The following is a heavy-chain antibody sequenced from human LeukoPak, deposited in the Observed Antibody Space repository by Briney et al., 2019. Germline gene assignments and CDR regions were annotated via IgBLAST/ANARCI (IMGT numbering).Heavy chain of an antibody. Sequence: SAKVSCKASGGTFSSYAISWVRQAPGQGLEWMGGIIPIFGTANYAQKFQGRVTMTRDTSTSTVYVELSSLRSEDTAVYYCARLTHAVQWLAGKYFDYWGQGTLVTVSS. J-gene: IGHJ4*02. D-gene: IGHD6-19*01. V-gene: IGHV1-69*05. CDR2: IIPIFGTA. CDR1: GGTFSSYA. CDR3: ARLTHAVQWLAGKYFDY.